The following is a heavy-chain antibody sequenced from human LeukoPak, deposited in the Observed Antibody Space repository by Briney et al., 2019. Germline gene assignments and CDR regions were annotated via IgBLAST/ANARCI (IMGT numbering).Heavy chain of an antibody. D-gene: IGHD6-19*01. CDR1: GYDFTSVG. V-gene: IGHV1-18*01. CDR3: ARAGPGSGWYFDY. Sequence: ASVKVSCKASGYDFTSVGITWVRRAPGQGLEWMVWISPYNGNTRYAQKFQGRVAMTTDTSTTTAYMELRGLRFNDTAVYYCARAGPGSGWYFDYWGQGTLVTVSS. J-gene: IGHJ4*02. CDR2: ISPYNGNT.